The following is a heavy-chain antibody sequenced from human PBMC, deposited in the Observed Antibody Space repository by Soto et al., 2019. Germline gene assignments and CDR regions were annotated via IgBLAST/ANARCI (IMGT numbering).Heavy chain of an antibody. CDR3: AYLPCSGGSCYWFSFSGMDV. CDR2: IYWDADK. Sequence: QITLKESGPTLVKPTQTLTLTCTFSGFSLRTSGVGVAWIRQPPGEALEWLALIYWDADKRYRPSLESRLTITKDTSKNRVVLTMTNMDSVDTATYYCAYLPCSGGSCYWFSFSGMDVWGQGTTVTVSS. V-gene: IGHV2-5*02. CDR1: GFSLRTSGVG. J-gene: IGHJ6*02. D-gene: IGHD2-15*01.